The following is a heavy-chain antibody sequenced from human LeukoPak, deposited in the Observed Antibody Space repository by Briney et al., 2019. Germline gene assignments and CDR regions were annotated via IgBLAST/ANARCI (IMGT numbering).Heavy chain of an antibody. Sequence: GGSLRLSCAASGFTLSSYAMSWVRQAPGKGLEWVSAISGSGGSTYYADSVKGRFTISRDISKNTPYLQMNSLRAEDTAVYYCAREGYCSSSSCSNFDYWGQGTLVTVSS. D-gene: IGHD2-2*01. CDR1: GFTLSSYA. CDR3: AREGYCSSSSCSNFDY. V-gene: IGHV3-23*01. CDR2: ISGSGGST. J-gene: IGHJ4*02.